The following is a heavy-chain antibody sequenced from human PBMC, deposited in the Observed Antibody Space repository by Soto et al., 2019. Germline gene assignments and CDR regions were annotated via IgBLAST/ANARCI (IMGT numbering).Heavy chain of an antibody. D-gene: IGHD2-21*02. Sequence: SETLSLTCAVYVGSLSCNYWGWIRQPPGKGLEWIGETDRSGGTAXXPSLKSRVXISVDTSGNQFXLKLNXFTSAATAVYYCARTTAAIHLNYWSQGTLVTVSS. J-gene: IGHJ4*02. CDR1: VGSLSCNY. V-gene: IGHV4-34*01. CDR3: ARTTAAIHLNY. CDR2: TDRSGGT.